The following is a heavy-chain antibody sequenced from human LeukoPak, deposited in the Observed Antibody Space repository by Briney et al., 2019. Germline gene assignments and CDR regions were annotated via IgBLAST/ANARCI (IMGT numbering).Heavy chain of an antibody. CDR2: ISSSSSYI. J-gene: IGHJ5*02. Sequence: GGSLRLSCAASGFTLSSYSMNWVRQAPGKGLEWVSSISSSSSYIYYADSVKGRFTISRDNSKNTLYLQMNSLRAEDTAVYYCAKAEAAAGDSSGDWFDPWGQGTLVTVSS. CDR3: AKAEAAAGDSSGDWFDP. V-gene: IGHV3-21*01. D-gene: IGHD6-13*01. CDR1: GFTLSSYS.